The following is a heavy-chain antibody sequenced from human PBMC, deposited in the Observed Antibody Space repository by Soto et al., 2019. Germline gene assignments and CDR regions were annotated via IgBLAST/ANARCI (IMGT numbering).Heavy chain of an antibody. CDR3: VRCWGSGDGSNLGYNWLDP. CDR1: GFIFSDYP. J-gene: IGHJ5*02. V-gene: IGHV3-30*04. Sequence: PGGSLRLSCAVFGFIFSDYPMYWVRQAPGKGLEWVAIVSHDGRNKWYADSVKGRFTISRDNAKNTLYLQMNSLRAEDTAVYYCVRCWGSGDGSNLGYNWLDPWGQGALVTVSS. D-gene: IGHD3-16*01. CDR2: VSHDGRNK.